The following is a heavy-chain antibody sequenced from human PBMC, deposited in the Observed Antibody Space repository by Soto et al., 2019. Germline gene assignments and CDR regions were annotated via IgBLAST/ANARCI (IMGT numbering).Heavy chain of an antibody. CDR2: INHSGST. Sequence: PSETLSLTCAVYGGSFSGYYWSWIRQPPGKGLEWIGEINHSGSTNYNPSLKSRVTISVDTSKNQFSLKLSSVTAADTAVYYCARAETFTVTTFCYYFDYWGQGTLVTVSS. J-gene: IGHJ4*02. D-gene: IGHD4-17*01. V-gene: IGHV4-34*01. CDR1: GGSFSGYY. CDR3: ARAETFTVTTFCYYFDY.